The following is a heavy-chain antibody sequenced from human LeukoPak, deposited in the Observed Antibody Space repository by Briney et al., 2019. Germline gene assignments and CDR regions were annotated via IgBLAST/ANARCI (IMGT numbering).Heavy chain of an antibody. CDR3: AKDQIAAHDYYYYYCMDV. J-gene: IGHJ6*02. D-gene: IGHD6-13*01. CDR1: GFTFSSYA. CDR2: ICGSGGST. V-gene: IGHV3-23*01. Sequence: PGGSLRLSCAASGFTFSSYAMSWVRQAPGKGLEWVSDICGSGGSTYYADSVKGRFTISRDNSKNTLYLQMNSLRAEDTAVYYCAKDQIAAHDYYYYYCMDVWGQGTTVTVSS.